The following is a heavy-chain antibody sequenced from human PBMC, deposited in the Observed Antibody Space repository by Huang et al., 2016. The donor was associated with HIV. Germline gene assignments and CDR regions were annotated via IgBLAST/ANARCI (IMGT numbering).Heavy chain of an antibody. Sequence: QVQLQESGPGLVKPSETLSLTCTVSGGSISTHYWSWIRQPPGKGLEWIGSIDYSGSPNASPSLRVRVTILLDTSKNQFSLRVNSVTAADTAMYYCARDHHDFWRGYRRMYFFDHWGQGTLVTVSS. D-gene: IGHD3-3*01. CDR1: GGSISTHY. CDR3: ARDHHDFWRGYRRMYFFDH. J-gene: IGHJ4*02. CDR2: IDYSGSP. V-gene: IGHV4-59*11.